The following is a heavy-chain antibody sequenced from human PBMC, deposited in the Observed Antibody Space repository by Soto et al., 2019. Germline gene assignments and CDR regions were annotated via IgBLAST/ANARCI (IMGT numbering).Heavy chain of an antibody. D-gene: IGHD5-18*01. CDR2: ISASGANT. CDR3: AKDPYSAGSKWFDY. V-gene: IGHV3-23*01. Sequence: EVQLLESGGDLVQPGGSLRLSCAASGFSFSDSAMSWVRQPPGKGLEWVSGISASGANTYYGGSVRGRFTISRDNSKNPLYLQVDSLRAEDTAVYYCAKDPYSAGSKWFDYWGQGALVTVSS. J-gene: IGHJ4*02. CDR1: GFSFSDSA.